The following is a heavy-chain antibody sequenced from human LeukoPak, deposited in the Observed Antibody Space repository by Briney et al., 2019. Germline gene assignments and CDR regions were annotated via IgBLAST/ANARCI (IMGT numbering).Heavy chain of an antibody. J-gene: IGHJ4*02. CDR2: ISYDANDK. V-gene: IGHV3-30*04. D-gene: IGHD1-26*01. Sequence: GRSLRLSCAASGFTFSNYAMHWVRQAPGKGLEWVAVISYDANDKYYADSVKGRFTISRDNSKNTLYLQMHTLRPEDTAVYFCARDEEGGSYPLDYWGQGTLVTVSS. CDR3: ARDEEGGSYPLDY. CDR1: GFTFSNYA.